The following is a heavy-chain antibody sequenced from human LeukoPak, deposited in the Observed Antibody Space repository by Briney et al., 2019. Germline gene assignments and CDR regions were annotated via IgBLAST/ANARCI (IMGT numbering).Heavy chain of an antibody. J-gene: IGHJ3*02. D-gene: IGHD1-14*01. V-gene: IGHV3-48*04. Sequence: GGSLRLSCAASGFTFNTYWMSWVRQAPGKGLEWVSYISSSSSTIYYADSVKGRFTISRDNAKKSLYLQMNSLRAEDTAVYYCVRSDAFDIWGQGTMVTVSS. CDR3: VRSDAFDI. CDR2: ISSSSSTI. CDR1: GFTFNTYW.